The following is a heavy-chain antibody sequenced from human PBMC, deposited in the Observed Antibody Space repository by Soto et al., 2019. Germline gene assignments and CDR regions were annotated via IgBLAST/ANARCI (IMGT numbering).Heavy chain of an antibody. CDR2: IYYSGST. CDR3: ARVGTGTTLDY. D-gene: IGHD1-1*01. V-gene: IGHV4-59*01. CDR1: GGSISSYY. Sequence: PSETLSLTCTVPGGSISSYYWSWIRQPPGKGLEWIGYIYYSGSTNYNPSLKSRVTISVDTSKNQFSLKLSSVTAADTAVYYCARVGTGTTLDYWGQGTLVTVSS. J-gene: IGHJ4*02.